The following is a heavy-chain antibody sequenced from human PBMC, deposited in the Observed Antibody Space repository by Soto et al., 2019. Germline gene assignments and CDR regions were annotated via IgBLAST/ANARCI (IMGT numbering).Heavy chain of an antibody. V-gene: IGHV3-30-3*01. CDR3: ARDRDRGLYSYGYGGDDY. CDR2: ISYDGSNK. J-gene: IGHJ4*02. Sequence: QVQLVESGGGVVQPGRSLRLSCAASGFTFSSYAMHWVRQAPGKGLEWVAVISYDGSNKYYADSVKGRFTISRDNSNNTLYLQMNSLRAEDTAVYYCARDRDRGLYSYGYGGDDYWGQGTLVTVSS. D-gene: IGHD5-18*01. CDR1: GFTFSSYA.